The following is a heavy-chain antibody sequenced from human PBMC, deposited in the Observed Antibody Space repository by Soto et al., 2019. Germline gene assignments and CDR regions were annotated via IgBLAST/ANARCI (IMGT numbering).Heavy chain of an antibody. CDR2: VVPMFGTT. V-gene: IGHV1-69*06. CDR3: AREVGSYFDN. Sequence: QVQLVQSGAEMQKPGSSVKVSCQASGGTLINYAISWVRQAPGQGLEWMGGVVPMFGTTNYAQKFQGRVTIIADKSTSTVYIDLGRLTSEDTALYYCAREVGSYFDNWGQGTLVTVSS. D-gene: IGHD3-10*01. CDR1: GGTLINYA. J-gene: IGHJ4*02.